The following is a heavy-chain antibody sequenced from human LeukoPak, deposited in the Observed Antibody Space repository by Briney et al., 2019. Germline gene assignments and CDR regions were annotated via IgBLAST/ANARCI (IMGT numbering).Heavy chain of an antibody. V-gene: IGHV3-30*18. J-gene: IGHJ4*02. CDR2: MSYDGTHK. CDR3: AKDFGYGDCFDY. Sequence: GGSLRLSCAASGFTFSNYGLPWVRQAPGKGLEWVAFMSYDGTHKYYSDSVRGRFTISRDNSKNTLLLQMNSLRSEDTAVYFCAKDFGYGDCFDYWGQGTLVTVSS. CDR1: GFTFSNYG. D-gene: IGHD4-17*01.